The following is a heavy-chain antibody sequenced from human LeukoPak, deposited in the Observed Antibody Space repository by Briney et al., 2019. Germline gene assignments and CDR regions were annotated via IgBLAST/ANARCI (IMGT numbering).Heavy chain of an antibody. CDR3: AKDLYYDSSGSIDY. CDR1: GFTFDDYA. Sequence: GGSLRLSCAASGFTFDDYAMHWVRQAPGKGLEWVSGISWNSGSIGYADSVKGRFTISRDNAKNSLYLQMNSLRAEDTALYYRAKDLYYDSSGSIDYWGQGTLVTVSS. V-gene: IGHV3-9*01. CDR2: ISWNSGSI. J-gene: IGHJ4*02. D-gene: IGHD3-22*01.